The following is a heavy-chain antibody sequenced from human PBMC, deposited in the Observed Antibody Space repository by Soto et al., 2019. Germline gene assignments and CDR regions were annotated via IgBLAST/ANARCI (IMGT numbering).Heavy chain of an antibody. CDR1: GGSISVYY. Sequence: PSETLSLTCSISGGSISVYYWSWIRQPPGQALEWIGYIYDSGSPYYNPSLRSRVVISADTSKNEISLKLTSATAADTAVYYCARGVGSSPPRYWGRGTLVTSPQ. CDR2: IYDSGSP. D-gene: IGHD1-26*01. J-gene: IGHJ4*02. CDR3: ARGVGSSPPRY. V-gene: IGHV4-59*01.